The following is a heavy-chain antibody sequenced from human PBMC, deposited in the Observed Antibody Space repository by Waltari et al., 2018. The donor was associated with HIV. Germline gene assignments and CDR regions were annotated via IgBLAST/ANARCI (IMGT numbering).Heavy chain of an antibody. J-gene: IGHJ6*02. D-gene: IGHD6-6*01. CDR1: GFTFSSYS. V-gene: IGHV3-48*04. CDR2: IRSSTSTI. Sequence: GLVQPGGSLRLSCAASGFTFSSYSMNWVRQAPGKGLEWVSYIRSSTSTIYYADSVKGRFTISRDNAKNSLYLQMNSLTAEDTAVYYCAREYSSSSGKAMDVWGQGTTVTVSS. CDR3: AREYSSSSGKAMDV.